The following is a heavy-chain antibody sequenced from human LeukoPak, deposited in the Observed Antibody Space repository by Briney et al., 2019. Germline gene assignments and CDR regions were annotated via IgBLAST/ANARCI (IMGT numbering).Heavy chain of an antibody. D-gene: IGHD6-13*01. V-gene: IGHV3-11*01. Sequence: GGSLRLSCAASGFTFSDYYMSWIRQAPGKGLEWVSYISSSGSTIYYADSVKGRFAISRDNAKNSLYLQMNSLRAEDTAVYYCARVSRSGIAAAGYWGQGTLVTVSS. CDR2: ISSSGSTI. CDR1: GFTFSDYY. J-gene: IGHJ4*02. CDR3: ARVSRSGIAAAGY.